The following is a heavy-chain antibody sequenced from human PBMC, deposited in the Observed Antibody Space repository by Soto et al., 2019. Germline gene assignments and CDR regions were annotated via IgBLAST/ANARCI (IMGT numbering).Heavy chain of an antibody. CDR1: GGSISSGGYY. CDR3: ARGVAS. Sequence: QVQLQESGPGLVKPSQTLSLTCTVSGGSISSGGYYWSWIRQHPGKGLEWIGYIYYSGSTSYNPXLXSXXTILLDTSKNQFSLRLSSVTAADTAVYYCARGVASWGQGTLVTVSS. CDR2: IYYSGST. V-gene: IGHV4-31*01. J-gene: IGHJ5*02. D-gene: IGHD2-15*01.